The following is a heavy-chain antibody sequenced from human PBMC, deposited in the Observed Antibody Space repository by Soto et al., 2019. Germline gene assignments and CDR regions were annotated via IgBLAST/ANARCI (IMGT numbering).Heavy chain of an antibody. CDR3: ARRHGSGWFRGADYYYGMDV. J-gene: IGHJ6*02. CDR1: GYSFTSYW. CDR2: IDPSDSYT. V-gene: IGHV5-10-1*01. Sequence: PGESLKISCKGSGYSFTSYWISWVRQMPGKGLEWMGRIDPSDSYTNYSPSFQGHVTISADKSISTAYLQWSSLKASDTAMYYCARRHGSGWFRGADYYYGMDVWGQGTTVTVSS. D-gene: IGHD6-19*01.